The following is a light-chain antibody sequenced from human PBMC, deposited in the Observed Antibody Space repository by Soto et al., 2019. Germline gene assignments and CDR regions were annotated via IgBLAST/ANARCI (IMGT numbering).Light chain of an antibody. Sequence: EIVLTQSPGTLSLSPGERATLSCRASQSVSGSYLAWYQQRPGQAPRLLIYGASSRATGIPDRFSGSGSGTDFTLTITRLEPEDFAVYYCQQYGSSRWTFGRGTKVEI. CDR1: QSVSGSY. CDR3: QQYGSSRWT. J-gene: IGKJ1*01. V-gene: IGKV3-20*01. CDR2: GAS.